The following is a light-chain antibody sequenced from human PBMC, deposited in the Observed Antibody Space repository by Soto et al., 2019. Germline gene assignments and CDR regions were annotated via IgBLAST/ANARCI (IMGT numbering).Light chain of an antibody. CDR2: GNS. CDR3: QSSDSSFHVV. J-gene: IGLJ2*01. Sequence: QSVLTQPPSVSGAPAQRVTISCTGSSSNIGAGYDVHWYQQLPGTAPKLLIYGNSNRPSGVPDRFSGSKSGTSASLAITGLQSEDEADYYCQSSDSSFHVVFGGRTKLTVL. CDR1: SSNIGAGYD. V-gene: IGLV1-40*01.